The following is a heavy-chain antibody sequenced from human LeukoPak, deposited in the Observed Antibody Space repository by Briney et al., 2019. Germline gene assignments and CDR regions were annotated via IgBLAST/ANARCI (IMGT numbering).Heavy chain of an antibody. CDR1: GASIENHY. CDR3: AKEGAAAGPDFDL. D-gene: IGHD6-13*01. J-gene: IGHJ4*01. CDR2: FEPSGTT. Sequence: SETLSLTCTVSGASIENHYWSWIRQPAGKGLEWIGRFEPSGTTKYNPSLKSRITMSVDTSKNQFSLELNSVTAADTAVYYCAKEGAAAGPDFDLWGQGTLVIVPS. V-gene: IGHV4-4*07.